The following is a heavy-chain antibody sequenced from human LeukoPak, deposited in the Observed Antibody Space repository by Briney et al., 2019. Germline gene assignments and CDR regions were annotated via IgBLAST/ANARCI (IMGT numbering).Heavy chain of an antibody. Sequence: SETLSLTCAVYGGSFSGYYWSWIRQPPGKGLEWIGEINHSGSTNYNPSLKSRVTISVDTSKNQFSLKLSSVTAADTAVYYCARDYGAHDWFDPWGQGTLVTVSS. CDR2: INHSGST. J-gene: IGHJ5*02. CDR3: ARDYGAHDWFDP. CDR1: GGSFSGYY. V-gene: IGHV4-34*01. D-gene: IGHD4-17*01.